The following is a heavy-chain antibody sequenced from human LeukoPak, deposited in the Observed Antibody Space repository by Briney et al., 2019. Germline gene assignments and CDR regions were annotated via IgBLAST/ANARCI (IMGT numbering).Heavy chain of an antibody. Sequence: ASVKVSCKASGYTFTSYDINWVRQATGQGLEWMGWMNPNSGNTGYAQKFQGRVTMTRNTSISTAYMELSSLRSEDTAAYYCARLVSGWYSYYYYMDVWGKGTTVTISS. CDR2: MNPNSGNT. CDR1: GYTFTSYD. V-gene: IGHV1-8*01. D-gene: IGHD6-19*01. J-gene: IGHJ6*03. CDR3: ARLVSGWYSYYYYMDV.